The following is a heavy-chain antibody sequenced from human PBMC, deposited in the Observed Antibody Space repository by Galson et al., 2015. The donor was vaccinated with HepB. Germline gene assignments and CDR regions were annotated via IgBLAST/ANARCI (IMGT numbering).Heavy chain of an antibody. V-gene: IGHV2-5*02. Sequence: PALVKPTQTLTLTCTFSGFSLSTSGVGVGWIRQPPGKALEWLALIYWDDDKRYSPSLKSRLTTTKDTSKNQVVLTMTNMDPVDTATYYCAHSPPPMWFRELLGFDYWGQGTLVTVSS. CDR2: IYWDDDK. D-gene: IGHD3-10*01. CDR3: AHSPPPMWFRELLGFDY. CDR1: GFSLSTSGVG. J-gene: IGHJ4*02.